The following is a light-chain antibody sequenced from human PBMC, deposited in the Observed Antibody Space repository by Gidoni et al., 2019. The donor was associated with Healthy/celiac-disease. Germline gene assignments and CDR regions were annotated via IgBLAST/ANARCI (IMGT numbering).Light chain of an antibody. Sequence: EIVMTQSPATLSVSPGERATLSCRASQSVSSNLAWYQQKPGQAPRLLIYGASTRATGIPHRFSGSGSGTEFTLTISSLQSEDFAVYYCQQYNNWPPLTFGGGTKVEIK. J-gene: IGKJ4*01. V-gene: IGKV3-15*01. CDR3: QQYNNWPPLT. CDR1: QSVSSN. CDR2: GAS.